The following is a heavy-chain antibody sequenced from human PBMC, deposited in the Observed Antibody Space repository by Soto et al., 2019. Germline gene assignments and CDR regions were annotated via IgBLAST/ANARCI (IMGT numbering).Heavy chain of an antibody. CDR1: GYRFISYW. Sequence: GESLKISCKGSGYRFISYWIGWVRQMPVKGLEWMGIIYPGDSDTRYSPSFQGQVTISADKSISTAYLQWSSLKASDTAMYYCARRKTDFDAFDIWGQGTMVTVSS. CDR3: ARRKTDFDAFDI. J-gene: IGHJ3*02. V-gene: IGHV5-51*01. CDR2: IYPGDSDT. D-gene: IGHD1-1*01.